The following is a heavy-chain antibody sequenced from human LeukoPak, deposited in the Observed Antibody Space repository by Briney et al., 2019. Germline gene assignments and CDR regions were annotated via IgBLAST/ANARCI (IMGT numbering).Heavy chain of an antibody. Sequence: GSSVKASCKASGGTFSSYAISWVRQAPGQGLEWMGGIIPIFGTANYAQKFQGRVTITADESTSTAYMELSSLRSEDTAVYYCASGTGSYRRNWFDPWGQGTLVTVSS. J-gene: IGHJ5*02. V-gene: IGHV1-69*01. D-gene: IGHD3-16*02. CDR3: ASGTGSYRRNWFDP. CDR1: GGTFSSYA. CDR2: IIPIFGTA.